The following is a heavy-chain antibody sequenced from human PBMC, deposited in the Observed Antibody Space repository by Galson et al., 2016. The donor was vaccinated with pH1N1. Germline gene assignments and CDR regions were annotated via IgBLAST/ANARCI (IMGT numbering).Heavy chain of an antibody. CDR1: GYSFSNYY. V-gene: IGHV1-2*02. D-gene: IGHD3-22*01. Sequence: SVKVSCKASGYSFSNYYIHWVRQAPGQGLEWMGWINPNSGGPKYAQKFQGRVTMIRDASTTTGYMELSRLTSDDTAVYYCAKDRNNYDSSGYYTYYYYGLDVWGQGTTVIVSS. J-gene: IGHJ6*02. CDR2: INPNSGGP. CDR3: AKDRNNYDSSGYYTYYYYGLDV.